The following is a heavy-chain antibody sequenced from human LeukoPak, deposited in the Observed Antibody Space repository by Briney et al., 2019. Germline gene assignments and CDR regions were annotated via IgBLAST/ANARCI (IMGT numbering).Heavy chain of an antibody. D-gene: IGHD4-11*01. J-gene: IGHJ2*01. CDR1: GFTFNSYS. CDR2: ISGGSGYI. CDR3: ARHDYSDYDWYFDL. V-gene: IGHV3-21*01. Sequence: PGGSLRLSCAASGFTFNSYSMNWVRQTPGKGLEWVSSISGGSGYIYYADSVKGRFTISRDNAKSSLYLQMNSLRAEDTAVYYCARHDYSDYDWYFDLWGRGTLVTVSS.